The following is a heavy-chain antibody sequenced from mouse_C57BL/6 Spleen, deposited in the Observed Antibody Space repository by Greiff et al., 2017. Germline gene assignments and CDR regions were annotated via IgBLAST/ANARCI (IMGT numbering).Heavy chain of an antibody. CDR3: ARGGTAQATGGFAY. CDR2: IDPNSGGT. Sequence: QVQLKQPGAELVKPGASVKLSCKASGYTFTSYWMHWVKQRPGRGLEWIGRIDPNSGGTKYNEKFKSKATLTVDKPSSTAYMQLSSLTSEDSAVYDCARGGTAQATGGFAYWGQGTLVTVSA. CDR1: GYTFTSYW. V-gene: IGHV1-72*01. D-gene: IGHD3-2*02. J-gene: IGHJ3*01.